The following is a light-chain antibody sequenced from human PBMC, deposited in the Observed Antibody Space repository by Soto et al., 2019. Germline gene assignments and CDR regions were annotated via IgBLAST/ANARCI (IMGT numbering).Light chain of an antibody. CDR2: GAS. CDR3: QQYNNWPLT. J-gene: IGKJ5*01. V-gene: IGKV3D-15*01. Sequence: IVLTQSPATLSVSPGERATLSCRASQSVSSNLAWHQQRPGQAPRLLIYGASTRATGVPARFSGGGSGTEFTLTITSLQSEDFAVYWCQQYNNWPLTFGPGTRRENK. CDR1: QSVSSN.